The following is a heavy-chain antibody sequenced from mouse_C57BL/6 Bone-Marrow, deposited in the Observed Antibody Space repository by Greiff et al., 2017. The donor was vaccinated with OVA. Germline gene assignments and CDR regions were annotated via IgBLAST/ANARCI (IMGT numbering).Heavy chain of an antibody. Sequence: VKLQESGAEVVRPGASVKLSCKASGYTFTDHYINWVKQRPGQGLEWIARIYPGSGNTYYNEKFKGKATLTVEKSSNTAYMQLSSLTSEDSAVYFCARDDGYFFEYWGQGTTLTVSS. J-gene: IGHJ2*01. V-gene: IGHV1-76*01. CDR2: IYPGSGNT. D-gene: IGHD2-3*01. CDR1: GYTFTDHY. CDR3: ARDDGYFFEY.